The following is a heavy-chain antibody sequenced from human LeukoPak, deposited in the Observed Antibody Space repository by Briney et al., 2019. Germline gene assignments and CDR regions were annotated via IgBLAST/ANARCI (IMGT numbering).Heavy chain of an antibody. V-gene: IGHV4-34*01. CDR1: GGSFSGYY. CDR2: INHSESA. CDR3: ARLYYDSSGRHRGYYFYCMDV. J-gene: IGHJ6*03. Sequence: SETLPLTCAVYGGSFSGYYWSWIRQPPGKGLEWIGEINHSESANYNPSLKSRVTISVDTSKNQFSLKLSSVTAADTAVYYCARLYYDSSGRHRGYYFYCMDVWGKGTTVTISS. D-gene: IGHD3-22*01.